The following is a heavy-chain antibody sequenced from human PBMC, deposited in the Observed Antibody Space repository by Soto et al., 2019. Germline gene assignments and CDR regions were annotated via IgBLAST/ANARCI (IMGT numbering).Heavy chain of an antibody. D-gene: IGHD6-13*01. V-gene: IGHV4-59*01. CDR2: IYYSGST. CDR1: GGSISSYY. CDR3: ARGSTAAAGDFDY. J-gene: IGHJ4*02. Sequence: PSETLSLTCTVSGGSISSYYWSWILQPPGKGLEWIGYIYYSGSTNYNPSLKSRVTISVDTSKNQFSLKLSSVTAADTAVYYCARGSTAAAGDFDYWGQGTMVTVYS.